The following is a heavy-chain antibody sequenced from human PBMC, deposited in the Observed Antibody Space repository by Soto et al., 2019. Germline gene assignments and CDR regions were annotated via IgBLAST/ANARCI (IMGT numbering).Heavy chain of an antibody. V-gene: IGHV4-34*01. CDR2: INHSGST. J-gene: IGHJ4*02. Sequence: QVQLQQWGAGLLKPSETLSLTCAVYGGSFSGYYWSWIRQPPGKGLEWIGEINHSGSTNYNPSLKSRVTISVDTSKNQFSLKLSSVTAADTDVYYCARALLMTTVTGDFDYWGQGTLVTVSS. CDR3: ARALLMTTVTGDFDY. D-gene: IGHD4-17*01. CDR1: GGSFSGYY.